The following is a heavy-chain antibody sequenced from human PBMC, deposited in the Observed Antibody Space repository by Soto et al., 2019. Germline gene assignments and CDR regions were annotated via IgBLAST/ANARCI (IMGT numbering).Heavy chain of an antibody. D-gene: IGHD2-2*01. CDR2: INPSGGST. CDR1: GYTFTSYY. J-gene: IGHJ6*02. V-gene: IGHV1-46*01. CDR3: ALAGDIVVVPAAMGDYYYGMDV. Sequence: QVQLVQSGAEVKKPGSSVKVSCKASGYTFTSYYMHWVRQAPGQGLELMGIINPSGGSTSYEQKFQGRVTMTRDTSTSKVYMELSSLRSEDTAVYYCALAGDIVVVPAAMGDYYYGMDVWGQGTTVTVSS.